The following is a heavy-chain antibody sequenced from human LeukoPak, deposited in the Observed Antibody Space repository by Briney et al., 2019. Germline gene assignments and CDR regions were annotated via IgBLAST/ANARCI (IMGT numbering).Heavy chain of an antibody. Sequence: GGSLRLSCAASGFTVSSYEMNWVRQAPGKGLEWVSYIRSSGSTIYYADSVKGRFTISRDNAKNSLFLQMNSLRAEDTAVYYCGRAFDYWGQGTLVTVSS. CDR2: IRSSGSTI. J-gene: IGHJ4*02. V-gene: IGHV3-48*03. CDR1: GFTVSSYE. CDR3: GRAFDY.